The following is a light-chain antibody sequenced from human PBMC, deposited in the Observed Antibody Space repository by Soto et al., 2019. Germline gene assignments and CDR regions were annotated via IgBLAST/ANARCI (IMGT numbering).Light chain of an antibody. Sequence: QSVLTQPPSVSGAPGQRVTISCTGSSSNIGAGYDVHWYQQLPGTAPKLLISGNSNRPSGVPDRFSGSKSGTSAYLAITGLQAEDDAYYYCQSYDSSLSGWVFGGGTKLTVL. CDR3: QSYDSSLSGWV. J-gene: IGLJ3*02. V-gene: IGLV1-40*01. CDR2: GNS. CDR1: SSNIGAGYD.